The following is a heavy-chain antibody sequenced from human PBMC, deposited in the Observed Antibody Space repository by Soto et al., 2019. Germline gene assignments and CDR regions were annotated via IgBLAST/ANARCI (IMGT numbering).Heavy chain of an antibody. D-gene: IGHD1-26*01. CDR2: ISGTGGNT. CDR1: GFTFSSYA. Sequence: EVQLLESGGGFEQPGGSLRLSCVTSGFTFSSYAINWVRQAPGKGPEWVSSISGTGGNTYYADSVKGRFTISRDNSKNTLYLQMNSLRAEDTAVYYCANLRWVDLYEAFDMWGQGTMVTVSS. V-gene: IGHV3-23*01. J-gene: IGHJ3*02. CDR3: ANLRWVDLYEAFDM.